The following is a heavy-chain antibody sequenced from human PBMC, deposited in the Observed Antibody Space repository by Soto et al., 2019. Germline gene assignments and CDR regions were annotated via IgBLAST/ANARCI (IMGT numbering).Heavy chain of an antibody. Sequence: ASVKVSCKTSGYTFTRHYIYWVRQAPGEGLQWMGFINPSGGSPVYPQKFQGTVTMTSDTSTTTVYMELSSLRSEDTGVYYCARSRAPGASDAFDIWGQGTMVTVSS. D-gene: IGHD2-8*02. CDR2: INPSGGSP. J-gene: IGHJ3*02. CDR3: ARSRAPGASDAFDI. CDR1: GYTFTRHY. V-gene: IGHV1-46*01.